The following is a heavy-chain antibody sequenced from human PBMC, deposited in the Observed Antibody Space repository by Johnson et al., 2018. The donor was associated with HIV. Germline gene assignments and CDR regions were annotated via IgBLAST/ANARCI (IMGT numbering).Heavy chain of an antibody. CDR1: GFTFSSYA. D-gene: IGHD3-16*01. CDR2: ISYDGSNK. V-gene: IGHV3-30*04. CDR3: ARGGSDAFDI. Sequence: QVQLVESGGGVVQPGRSLRLSCAASGFTFSSYAMHWVRQAPGKGLEWVAVISYDGSNKYYADSVKGRFTISRDNSKNTLYLQMKSLRAADTALYYCARGGSDAFDIWGQGTMVTVSS. J-gene: IGHJ3*02.